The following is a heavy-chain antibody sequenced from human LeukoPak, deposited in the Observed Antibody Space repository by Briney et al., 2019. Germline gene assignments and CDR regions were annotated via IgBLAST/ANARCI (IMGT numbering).Heavy chain of an antibody. J-gene: IGHJ4*02. V-gene: IGHV1-69*05. CDR1: GGTFSSYA. D-gene: IGHD1-26*01. Sequence: GASVKVSCKASGGTFSSYAISWVRQAPGQGLEWMGRIIPIFGTANYAQKFQGRVTITTDESTSTAYMELSSLRSEDTAVYYCARARGGALSERSSPPHYWGQGTLVTVSS. CDR3: ARARGGALSERSSPPHY. CDR2: IIPIFGTA.